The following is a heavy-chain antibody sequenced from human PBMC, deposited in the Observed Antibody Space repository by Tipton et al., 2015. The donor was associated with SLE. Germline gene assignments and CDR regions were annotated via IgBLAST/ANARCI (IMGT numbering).Heavy chain of an antibody. CDR2: INHSGST. Sequence: TLSLTCTVSGGSISSYYWSCIRQPPGQGLEWIGVINHSGSTSYNPSLKSRVIISLDESQNQFSLKLNSVTVADTAVYYCAGDNGGYSGSSFFDYWGQGTLVSVS. CDR1: GGSISSYY. CDR3: AGDNGGYSGSSFFDY. V-gene: IGHV4-34*01. J-gene: IGHJ4*02. D-gene: IGHD1-26*01.